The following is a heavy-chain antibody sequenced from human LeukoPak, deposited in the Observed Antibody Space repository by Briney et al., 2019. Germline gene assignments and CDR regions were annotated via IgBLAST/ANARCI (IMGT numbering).Heavy chain of an antibody. CDR3: ARILNY. CDR1: GFTFNTYD. Sequence: GGSLRLSCAASGFTFNTYDMNWVRQAPGRGLEWVPYISSNSGITNYADSVKGRFTISRDNAKKSLYLQMNSLRDEDTAVYYCARILNYWGQGTLVTVSS. V-gene: IGHV3-48*02. J-gene: IGHJ4*02. CDR2: ISSNSGIT. D-gene: IGHD2/OR15-2a*01.